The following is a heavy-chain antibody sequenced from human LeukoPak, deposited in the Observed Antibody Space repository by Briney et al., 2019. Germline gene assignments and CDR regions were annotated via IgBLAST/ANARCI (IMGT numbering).Heavy chain of an antibody. D-gene: IGHD1-14*01. CDR1: GGSFSGYY. Sequence: SETLSLTCAVFGGSFSGYYWSWIRQPPGKGLEWIGEINHSGSTNYNPSLKSRVTISVDTSKNQFSLKLSSVTAADTAVYYCARGNPFRWYYYYYMDVWGKGTTVTVSS. J-gene: IGHJ6*03. V-gene: IGHV4-34*01. CDR3: ARGNPFRWYYYYYMDV. CDR2: INHSGST.